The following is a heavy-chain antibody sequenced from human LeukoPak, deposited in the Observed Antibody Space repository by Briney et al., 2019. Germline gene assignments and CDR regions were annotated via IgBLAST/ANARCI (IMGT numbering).Heavy chain of an antibody. CDR2: TSGSGGST. V-gene: IGHV3-23*01. J-gene: IGHJ4*02. D-gene: IGHD3-10*01. CDR3: AKYPYGSGSYYADY. CDR1: GFTFSSYA. Sequence: GGSLRLSCAASGFTFSSYAMSWVRQAPGKGLEWVSATSGSGGSTYYADSVKGRFTISRDNSKNTLYLQMNSLRAEDTAVYYCAKYPYGSGSYYADYWGQGTLVTVSS.